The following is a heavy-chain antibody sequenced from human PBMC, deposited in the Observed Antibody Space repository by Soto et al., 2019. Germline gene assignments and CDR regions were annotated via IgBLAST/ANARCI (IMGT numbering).Heavy chain of an antibody. D-gene: IGHD2-15*01. V-gene: IGHV1-69*12. CDR2: IMPMFDTP. Sequence: QVQLVQSGAEVKKPGSSVKVSCKASGGTFSSDSVSWVRQAPGQGLEWMGGIMPMFDTPIYAQKCQDRVTITAYESTSTAYMQLSSLRSGDTAVYYCARSGGLDRDFNYWGQGSLVPVSS. J-gene: IGHJ4*02. CDR1: GGTFSSDS. CDR3: ARSGGLDRDFNY.